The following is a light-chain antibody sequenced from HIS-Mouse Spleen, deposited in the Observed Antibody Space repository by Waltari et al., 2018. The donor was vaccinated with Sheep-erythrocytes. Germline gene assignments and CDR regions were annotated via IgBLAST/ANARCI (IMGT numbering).Light chain of an antibody. V-gene: IGLV2-23*01. Sequence: QSALTQPRSVSGSPGQSVTISCTGTSRDVGGYHYVSWYQQHPGKAPKLMIDEGSKRPSGVSNRFSGSKSGNTASLTIAGLQAEDEADYYCCSYAGSSTPWVFGGGTKLTVL. CDR1: SRDVGGYHY. CDR3: CSYAGSSTPWV. J-gene: IGLJ3*02. CDR2: EGS.